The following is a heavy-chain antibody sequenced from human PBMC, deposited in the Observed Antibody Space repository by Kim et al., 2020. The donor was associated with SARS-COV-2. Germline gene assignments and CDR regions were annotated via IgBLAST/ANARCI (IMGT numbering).Heavy chain of an antibody. D-gene: IGHD3-3*01. CDR2: INPNTGAS. V-gene: IGHV1-2*06. CDR1: GYSFKGFS. CDR3: ARAQQSVVGYYPDY. Sequence: ASVKVSCKTTGYSFKGFSIHWVRQAPGLGLEWVGRINPNTGASFVAQKFQGRVTMTRDTSINTAYMDLRGLTSDDPAVYFCARAQQSVVGYYPDYWGQGT. J-gene: IGHJ4*02.